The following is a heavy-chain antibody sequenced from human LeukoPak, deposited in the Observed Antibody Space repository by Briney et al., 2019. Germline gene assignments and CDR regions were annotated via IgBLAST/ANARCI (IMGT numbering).Heavy chain of an antibody. D-gene: IGHD3-22*01. CDR3: AKDAHYDSSGYYFDY. V-gene: IGHV3-33*06. J-gene: IGHJ4*02. CDR2: IWYDGSNT. Sequence: GGSLRLSCAASGFTFSSYGMHWVRQAPGKGLEWVAVIWYDGSNTYYADSVKGRFTISRDNSKNTLYLQMNSLRAEDTAVYYCAKDAHYDSSGYYFDYWGQGTLVTVSS. CDR1: GFTFSSYG.